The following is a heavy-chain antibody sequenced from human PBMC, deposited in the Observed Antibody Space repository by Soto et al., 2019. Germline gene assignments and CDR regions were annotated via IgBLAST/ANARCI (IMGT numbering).Heavy chain of an antibody. D-gene: IGHD2-2*01. J-gene: IGHJ5*02. Sequence: PGGSLRLSCAASGFTFSSYAMSWVRQAPGKGLEWVSAISGSGGSTYYADSVKGRFTISRDNSKNTLYLQMNSLRAEDTAVYYCAKDPDCSSTSCGNWFDPWGQGTLVTVSS. CDR1: GFTFSSYA. V-gene: IGHV3-23*01. CDR2: ISGSGGST. CDR3: AKDPDCSSTSCGNWFDP.